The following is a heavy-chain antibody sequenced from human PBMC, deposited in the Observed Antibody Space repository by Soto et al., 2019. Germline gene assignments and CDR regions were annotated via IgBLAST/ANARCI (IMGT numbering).Heavy chain of an antibody. Sequence: EVQLLGSGGGLVQPGGSLRLSCAASGLTFSTYAMSWVRQAPGKGLEWVSSISGNGANTYYTDSVKGRFIISRDNSKNPLFLQMNSLSAADTALYYCAKDRPNCYGSGGGYYKAGGDYWGQGTLVTVSS. J-gene: IGHJ4*02. CDR1: GLTFSTYA. CDR2: ISGNGANT. V-gene: IGHV3-23*01. D-gene: IGHD3-10*01. CDR3: AKDRPNCYGSGGGYYKAGGDY.